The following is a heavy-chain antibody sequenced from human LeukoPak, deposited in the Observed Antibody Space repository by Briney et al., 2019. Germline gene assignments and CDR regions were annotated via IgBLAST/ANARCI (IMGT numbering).Heavy chain of an antibody. D-gene: IGHD2-15*01. CDR2: INPSGGST. J-gene: IGHJ4*02. V-gene: IGHV1-46*01. CDR1: GYTFTSYY. Sequence: ASVKVSCKASGYTFTSYYMHWVRQAPGQGLEWMGLINPSGGSTSYAQKFQGRVTITRDTSASTAYMELSSLRSEDTAVYYCARDRKYCSGGSCFDFDYWGQGTLVTVSS. CDR3: ARDRKYCSGGSCFDFDY.